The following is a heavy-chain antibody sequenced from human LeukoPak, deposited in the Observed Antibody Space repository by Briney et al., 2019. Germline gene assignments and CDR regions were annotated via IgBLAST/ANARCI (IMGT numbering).Heavy chain of an antibody. D-gene: IGHD5-12*01. CDR2: IWYDGSNK. CDR1: GFTFRSHG. CDR3: AGDLATSYFDY. J-gene: IGHJ4*02. V-gene: IGHV3-33*01. Sequence: PGTSLRLSCAASGFTFRSHGMHWVRQAPGKGLEWVAFIWYDGSNKYYTDSVKGRFTISRDNSKNTLYLQMNSLRAEDTAVYYCAGDLATSYFDYWGQGALVTISS.